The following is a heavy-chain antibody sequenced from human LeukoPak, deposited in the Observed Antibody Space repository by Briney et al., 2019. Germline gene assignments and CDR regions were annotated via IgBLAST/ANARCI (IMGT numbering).Heavy chain of an antibody. D-gene: IGHD3-22*01. CDR1: GYTFTSYD. Sequence: GASVTVSCKASGYTFTSYDINWVRQATGQGLEWMGWMNPNSGNTGYAQKFQGRVTMTRNTSISTAYMELSSLRSEDTAVYYCARGGTYYYDSSGRNWFDHWGQGTLVTVSS. CDR2: MNPNSGNT. J-gene: IGHJ5*02. CDR3: ARGGTYYYDSSGRNWFDH. V-gene: IGHV1-8*01.